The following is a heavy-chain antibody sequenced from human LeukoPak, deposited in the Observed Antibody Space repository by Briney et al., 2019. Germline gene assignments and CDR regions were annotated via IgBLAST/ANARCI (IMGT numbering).Heavy chain of an antibody. J-gene: IGHJ4*02. CDR3: ASLRKDYGDTSFDY. V-gene: IGHV1-69*01. D-gene: IGHD4-17*01. Sequence: SVKVSCKASGGTFSRYAISRVRQAPGQGLEWMGGIIPIFGTANNAQTFQGRVTITADASTSTANLELSSLRSEDTAVYYCASLRKDYGDTSFDYWGQGTLVTVSS. CDR1: GGTFSRYA. CDR2: IIPIFGTA.